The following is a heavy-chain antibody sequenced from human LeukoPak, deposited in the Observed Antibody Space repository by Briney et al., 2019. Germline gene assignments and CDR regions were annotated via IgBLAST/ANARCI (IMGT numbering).Heavy chain of an antibody. CDR2: MNPNSGNT. V-gene: IGHV1-8*03. J-gene: IGHJ5*02. Sequence: ASVKVSCKASGYIFSSYGISWVRQATGQGLEWMGWMNPNSGNTGYAQKFQGRVTITRNTSISTAYMELSSLRSEDTAVYYCARGHDYSNYCDPWGQGTLVTVSS. CDR1: GYIFSSYG. CDR3: ARGHDYSNYCDP. D-gene: IGHD4-11*01.